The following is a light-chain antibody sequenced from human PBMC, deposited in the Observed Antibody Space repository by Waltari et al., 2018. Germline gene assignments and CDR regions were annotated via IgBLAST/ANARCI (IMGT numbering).Light chain of an antibody. CDR2: DVT. Sequence: QSALTQPRSVSGSPGQSVTLSCPGTSSDLCGYNYVSWYQQHPGKVPKLIIFDVTKRPSGVPDRFSGSKAGNTASLTISGLQAGDEAVYFCCSYAGKYTSVFGAGTKVTVL. J-gene: IGLJ2*01. V-gene: IGLV2-11*01. CDR1: SSDLCGYNY. CDR3: CSYAGKYTSV.